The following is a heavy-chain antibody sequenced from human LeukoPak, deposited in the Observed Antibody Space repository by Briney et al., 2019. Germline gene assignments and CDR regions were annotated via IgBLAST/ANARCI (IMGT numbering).Heavy chain of an antibody. CDR1: GFTFSGHW. V-gene: IGHV3-7*01. Sequence: PGGSLRLSCAASGFTFSGHWMXXXRXAXGKXXEWVAXXXQGGGDKYYVXXXXXRFTISXDNANNLLYLQMNSLRGEDTAVYYCTRDRSRAEDDWGQGTLVTVSS. D-gene: IGHD1-14*01. CDR2: XXQGGGDK. J-gene: IGHJ4*02. CDR3: TRDRSRAEDD.